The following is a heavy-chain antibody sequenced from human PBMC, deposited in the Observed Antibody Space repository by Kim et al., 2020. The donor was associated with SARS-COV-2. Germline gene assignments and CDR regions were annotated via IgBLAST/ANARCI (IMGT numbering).Heavy chain of an antibody. Sequence: GGSLRLSCAASGFTFSDYYMSWVRQAPGKGLEWVSYISSSGSTIYYTDSVKGRFTISRDNAKNSLYLQMNSLRAEDTAVYYCARSKQKIGFGARGYFDYWGQGTLVTVSS. J-gene: IGHJ4*02. D-gene: IGHD3-10*01. V-gene: IGHV3-11*01. CDR1: GFTFSDYY. CDR3: ARSKQKIGFGARGYFDY. CDR2: ISSSGSTI.